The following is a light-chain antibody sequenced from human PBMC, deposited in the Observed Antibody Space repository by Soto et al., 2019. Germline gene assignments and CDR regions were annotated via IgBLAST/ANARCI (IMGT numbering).Light chain of an antibody. CDR1: SSDVGGYNY. V-gene: IGLV2-14*01. CDR3: SSYTTSNTRQIV. J-gene: IGLJ1*01. CDR2: DVS. Sequence: SVLTQPASVSGSPGQSITISCPGTSSDVGGYNYVSWYQQHPGKAPKFMIYDVSNRPSGVSNRFSGSKSGNTASLTISGLQAEDEADYYCSSYTTSNTRQIVFGTGTRSPS.